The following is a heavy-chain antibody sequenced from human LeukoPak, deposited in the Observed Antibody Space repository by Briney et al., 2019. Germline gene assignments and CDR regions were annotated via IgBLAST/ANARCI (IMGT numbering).Heavy chain of an antibody. D-gene: IGHD4-17*01. V-gene: IGHV3-9*01. J-gene: IGHJ4*02. CDR3: AKDNSGYGDYSGAADY. CDR2: ISWNSGSI. Sequence: GGSLRLSCAASGFTFDDYAMHWVRQAPGKGLEWVSGISWNSGSIGYADSVKGRFTISRDNAKNSLYLQMNSLRAEDTALYYCAKDNSGYGDYSGAADYWGQGTLVTVSS. CDR1: GFTFDDYA.